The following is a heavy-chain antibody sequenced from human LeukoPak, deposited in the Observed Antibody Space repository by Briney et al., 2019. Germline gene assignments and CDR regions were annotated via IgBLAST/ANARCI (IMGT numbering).Heavy chain of an antibody. V-gene: IGHV3-53*01. CDR2: IFTGGDT. CDR1: GFAVSI. J-gene: IGHJ4*02. D-gene: IGHD1-1*01. CDR3: VKGSTGVPPLEY. Sequence: PGGSLRLSCAVSGFAVSIMSWVRQAPGKGLEWLSVIFTGGDTYYAGSVKGRFTISRDNSENTLYLQMNSLTAEDTALYYCVKGSTGVPPLEYWGQGTLVTVSS.